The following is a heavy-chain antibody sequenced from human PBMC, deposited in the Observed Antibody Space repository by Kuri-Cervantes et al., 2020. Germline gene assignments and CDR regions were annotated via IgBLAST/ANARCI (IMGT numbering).Heavy chain of an antibody. CDR3: ASETIPEV. CDR1: GFTFSTYN. V-gene: IGHV4-4*08. CDR2: IDTSGYA. D-gene: IGHD3-9*01. Sequence: ESLKISCAASGFTFSTYNMNWVRQAPGKGLEWIGHIDTSGYATYNPSLKSRVTISVDKSKNQFSLKLTSVTAADTAVYYCASETIPEVWGQGTLVTVSS. J-gene: IGHJ4*02.